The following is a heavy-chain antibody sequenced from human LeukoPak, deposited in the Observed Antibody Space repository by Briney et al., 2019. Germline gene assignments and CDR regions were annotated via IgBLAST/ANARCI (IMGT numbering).Heavy chain of an antibody. J-gene: IGHJ4*02. CDR1: GVTFSNAW. V-gene: IGHV3-15*01. CDR2: IKSKTDGGTT. CDR3: TRGGGRITMIVVVITFDY. D-gene: IGHD3-22*01. Sequence: GSLRLSCAASGVTFSNAWMSWVRQAPGKGLEWVGRIKSKTDGGTTDYAAPVKGRFTISRDDSKSIAYLQMNSLKTEDTAVYYCTRGGGRITMIVVVITFDYWGQGTLVTVSS.